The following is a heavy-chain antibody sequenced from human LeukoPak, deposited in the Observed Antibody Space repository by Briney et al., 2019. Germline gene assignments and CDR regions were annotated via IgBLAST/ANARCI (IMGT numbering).Heavy chain of an antibody. J-gene: IGHJ6*03. Sequence: GASVKVSCEASGYTFTSYDIKWGRQATGQGLECMGWMNPNRGNTGYAQKFQGRVTMTRNTSISTAYMELSSLRSEDTAVYYCARGGRYGSGSYYYYYYYMDVWGKGTTVTVSS. CDR1: GYTFTSYD. D-gene: IGHD3-10*01. V-gene: IGHV1-8*01. CDR2: MNPNRGNT. CDR3: ARGGRYGSGSYYYYYYYMDV.